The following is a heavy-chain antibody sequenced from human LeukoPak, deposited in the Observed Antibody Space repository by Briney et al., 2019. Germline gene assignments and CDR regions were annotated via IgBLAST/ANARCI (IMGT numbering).Heavy chain of an antibody. V-gene: IGHV4-30-4*01. CDR1: GGSISSGDYY. Sequence: SQTLSLTCTVSGGSISSGDYYWSWIRQPPGTGLEWIGYIYYSGSTYYNPSLKSRFTISVDTSKNQFSLKLNSVTAADTAVYYCAREVPWVWNFDLWGRGTLVTVSS. D-gene: IGHD1-26*01. J-gene: IGHJ2*01. CDR2: IYYSGST. CDR3: AREVPWVWNFDL.